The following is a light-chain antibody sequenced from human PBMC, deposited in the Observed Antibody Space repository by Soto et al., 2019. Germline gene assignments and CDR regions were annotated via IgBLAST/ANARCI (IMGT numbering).Light chain of an antibody. V-gene: IGKV3-20*01. Sequence: EIVLTQSPGTLSLSPGERATLSCRASQSVSSTSLAWYQQKPGQAPRLLIYGASNRATGIPDRFSGSGSGTEFTLIISRLQPEDFATYYCQQSYSTPYTFGQGTKLEIK. CDR1: QSVSSTS. CDR3: QQSYSTPYT. J-gene: IGKJ2*01. CDR2: GAS.